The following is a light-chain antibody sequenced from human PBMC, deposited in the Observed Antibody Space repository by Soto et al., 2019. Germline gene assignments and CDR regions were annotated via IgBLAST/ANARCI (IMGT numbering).Light chain of an antibody. V-gene: IGLV2-14*03. CDR3: SSYTSSTLSTYV. CDR2: DVS. J-gene: IGLJ1*01. CDR1: SSDVGGYNY. Sequence: QSALTQPASVSGSPGQSITISCTGTSSDVGGYNYVSWYQHHPGKAPKLMIYDVSNRPSGVSNRFSGSKSGNTASLIISGLQAEDEADYYCSSYTSSTLSTYVFGTGTKVTVL.